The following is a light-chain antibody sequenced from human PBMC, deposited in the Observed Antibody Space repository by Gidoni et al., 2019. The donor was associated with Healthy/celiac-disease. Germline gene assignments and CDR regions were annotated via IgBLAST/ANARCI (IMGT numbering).Light chain of an antibody. V-gene: IGKV3-20*01. J-gene: IGKJ1*01. CDR2: GAS. Sequence: EIVLPQSPGTLSLSPGERATLSCRASQIVSSSYLAWYQKKPGQAPRLLSYGASSRATGIPDRFSGSGSGTDFTLTISRLEPEDFAVYYCQQYGSSQTFGQGTKVEIK. CDR1: QIVSSSY. CDR3: QQYGSSQT.